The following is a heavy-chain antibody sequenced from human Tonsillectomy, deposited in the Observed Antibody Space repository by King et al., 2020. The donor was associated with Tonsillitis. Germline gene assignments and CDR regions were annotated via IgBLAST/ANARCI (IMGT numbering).Heavy chain of an antibody. V-gene: IGHV4-34*01. CDR3: AGREYCDGGSCKIDS. Sequence: VQLQQWGAGLLKPPETLSLTCAVYGGSFSGYFWSWIRQPPGKGLEWIGEISHSGSTNYNPSLKSRVTVSVDTSKNQFSLQMKSMTAADTAVYYCAGREYCDGGSCKIDSWGRGALVTVSS. D-gene: IGHD2-15*01. J-gene: IGHJ4*02. CDR1: GGSFSGYF. CDR2: ISHSGST.